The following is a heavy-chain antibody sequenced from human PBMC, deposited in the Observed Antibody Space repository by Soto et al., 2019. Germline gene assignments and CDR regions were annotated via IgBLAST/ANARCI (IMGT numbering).Heavy chain of an antibody. D-gene: IGHD6-13*01. CDR2: IIPIFGTA. CDR1: GGTFSSYA. CDR3: ARSMSGSSSWYYYYYGMDG. Sequence: SVKVSCKASGGTFSSYAISWVRQAPGQGLEWMGGIIPIFGTANYAQKFQGRVTITADESTSTAYMELSSLRSEDTAVYYCARSMSGSSSWYYYYYGMDGWGQGTTVTVSS. J-gene: IGHJ6*02. V-gene: IGHV1-69*13.